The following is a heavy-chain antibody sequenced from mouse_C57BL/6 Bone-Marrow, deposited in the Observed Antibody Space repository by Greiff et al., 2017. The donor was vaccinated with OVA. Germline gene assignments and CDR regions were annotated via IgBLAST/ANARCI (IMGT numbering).Heavy chain of an antibody. Sequence: QVQLQQPGAELVKPGASVKMSCKASGYTFTSYWITWVKQRPGQGLEWIGDIYPGSGSTNYNEKFKSKATLTVDTSSSTAYMQLSSLTSEDSAVYYCARYYYGSRDWYFDVWGTGTTVTVSS. CDR3: ARYYYGSRDWYFDV. J-gene: IGHJ1*03. V-gene: IGHV1-55*01. D-gene: IGHD1-1*01. CDR1: GYTFTSYW. CDR2: IYPGSGST.